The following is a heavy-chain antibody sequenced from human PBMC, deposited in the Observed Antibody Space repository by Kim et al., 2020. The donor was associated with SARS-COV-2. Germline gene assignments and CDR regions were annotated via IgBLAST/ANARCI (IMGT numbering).Heavy chain of an antibody. CDR3: AREGYDYVWGRYDGHY. V-gene: IGHV3-30*01. Sequence: ESVKGRFTISRDNSKTTLYLEMNSLRGEDTAVYYCAREGYDYVWGRYDGHYWGQGTLVTVSS. D-gene: IGHD3-16*01. J-gene: IGHJ4*02.